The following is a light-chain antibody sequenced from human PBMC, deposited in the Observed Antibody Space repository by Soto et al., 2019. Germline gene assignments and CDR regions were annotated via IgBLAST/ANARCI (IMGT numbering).Light chain of an antibody. CDR3: QQYGSSLRT. CDR1: QSVSSSY. Sequence: EIVLTQSPGTLSLSPWERATLSCRASQSVSSSYLAWYQQKPGQAPRLLIYGASSRATGIPDRFSGSRSGTDFTLTISRLEPEDFAVYYCQQYGSSLRTFGQGTKVDIK. CDR2: GAS. J-gene: IGKJ1*01. V-gene: IGKV3-20*01.